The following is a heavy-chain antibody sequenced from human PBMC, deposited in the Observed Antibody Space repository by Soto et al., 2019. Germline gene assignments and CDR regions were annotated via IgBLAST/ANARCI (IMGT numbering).Heavy chain of an antibody. CDR1: GYTLTELS. J-gene: IGHJ3*02. D-gene: IGHD2-15*01. Sequence: GASVKVSCKVSGYTLTELSMHWVRQAPGKGLEWMGGFDPEDGETIYAQKFQGRVTMTEDTSTDTAYMELSSLRSEDTAVYYCATEWEDIVVVVAATLGICGAFDIGAQGTMVTVS. V-gene: IGHV1-24*01. CDR2: FDPEDGET. CDR3: ATEWEDIVVVVAATLGICGAFDI.